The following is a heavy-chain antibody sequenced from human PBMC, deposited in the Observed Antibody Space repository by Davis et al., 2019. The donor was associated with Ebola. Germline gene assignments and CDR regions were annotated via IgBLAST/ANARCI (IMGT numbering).Heavy chain of an antibody. V-gene: IGHV4-34*01. CDR2: INHSGST. D-gene: IGHD1-26*01. CDR3: ARVVGATTWFDY. J-gene: IGHJ4*02. CDR1: GGSFSGYY. Sequence: SQTLSLTCAVYGGSFSGYYWSWIRQPPGKGLEWIGEINHSGSTNYNPSLKSRVTISVDRSKNQFSLKLSSVTAADTAVYYCARVVGATTWFDYWGQGTLVTVSS.